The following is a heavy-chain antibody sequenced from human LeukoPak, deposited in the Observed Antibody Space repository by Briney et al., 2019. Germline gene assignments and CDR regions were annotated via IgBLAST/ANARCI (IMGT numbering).Heavy chain of an antibody. J-gene: IGHJ4*02. V-gene: IGHV1-18*01. Sequence: GASVKVSCKASGYTFTSYEISWVRQVPGQGLEWMAWISAYNGNTNYAQNLQGRVTMTTDTSTSTAYMELRSLRSDDTAVYYCARHSSGWSFYFDYWGQGTLVTVSS. D-gene: IGHD6-19*01. CDR1: GYTFTSYE. CDR3: ARHSSGWSFYFDY. CDR2: ISAYNGNT.